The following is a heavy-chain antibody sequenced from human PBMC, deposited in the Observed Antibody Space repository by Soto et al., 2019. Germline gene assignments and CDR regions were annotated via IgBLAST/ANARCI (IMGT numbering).Heavy chain of an antibody. D-gene: IGHD6-13*01. CDR1: GGYIRSGGYS. V-gene: IGHV4-30-2*03. Sequence: SETLSLTCTVSGGYIRSGGYSWSWIRQPPGKGLEWIGSIYYSGSTYYNPSLKSRVTISVDTSKNQFSLKLSSVTAADTAVYYCARRQSSSWYGLWGQGTLVTVS. J-gene: IGHJ4*02. CDR2: IYYSGST. CDR3: ARRQSSSWYGL.